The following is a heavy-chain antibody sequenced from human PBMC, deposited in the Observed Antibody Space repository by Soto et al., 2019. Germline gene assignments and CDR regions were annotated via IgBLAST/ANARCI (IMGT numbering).Heavy chain of an antibody. J-gene: IGHJ1*01. CDR3: AGDTGYCSGGSCSIEYFQH. Sequence: PSETLSLTCTVSGGSISSYYWSWIRQPPGKGLEWIGYIYYSGSTNYNPSLKSRVTISVDTSKNQFSLKLSSVTAADTAVYYCAGDTGYCSGGSCSIEYFQHWGQGTLVTVLL. V-gene: IGHV4-59*01. CDR2: IYYSGST. D-gene: IGHD2-15*01. CDR1: GGSISSYY.